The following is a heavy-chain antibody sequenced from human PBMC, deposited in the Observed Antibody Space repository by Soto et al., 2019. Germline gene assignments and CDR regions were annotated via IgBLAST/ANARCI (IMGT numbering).Heavy chain of an antibody. CDR2: INAGNGNT. V-gene: IGHV1-3*01. Sequence: GASVEVSCEACGERFASYAMRWVRQAPGQRLEWMGWINAGNGNTKYSQKFQGRVTITRDTSASTAYMELSSLRSEDTAVYYCARTLVRGVTVSDYWGQGTLVPVSS. J-gene: IGHJ4*02. CDR1: GERFASYA. CDR3: ARTLVRGVTVSDY. D-gene: IGHD3-10*01.